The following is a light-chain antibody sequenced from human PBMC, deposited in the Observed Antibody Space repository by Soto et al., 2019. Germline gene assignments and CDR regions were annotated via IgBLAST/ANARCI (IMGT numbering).Light chain of an antibody. V-gene: IGKV3-15*01. CDR1: QSITRN. J-gene: IGKJ1*01. Sequence: EIVMTQSPATLSVSPGERATLSCRASQSITRNLAWYQQSPGQAPRFLIYGASTRATGIPARFSGSGSGTEFTLTINSLQSEDFAVYYCQQYNNWPMWTFGQGTKVDIK. CDR3: QQYNNWPMWT. CDR2: GAS.